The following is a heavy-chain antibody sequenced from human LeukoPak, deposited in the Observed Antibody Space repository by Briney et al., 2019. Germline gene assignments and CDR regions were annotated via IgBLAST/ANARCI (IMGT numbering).Heavy chain of an antibody. D-gene: IGHD3-22*01. CDR3: ARGAHYYDSSGYYLPYYYGMDV. Sequence: GGSLRLSCAASGFTFSTYGIHWVRQAPGKGLEWVAVISNDGSNKYYADSVKGRFTISRDNSKNTVYLQMNSLRAEDTAVYYCARGAHYYDSSGYYLPYYYGMDVWGQGTTVTVSS. J-gene: IGHJ6*02. CDR1: GFTFSTYG. CDR2: ISNDGSNK. V-gene: IGHV3-30*03.